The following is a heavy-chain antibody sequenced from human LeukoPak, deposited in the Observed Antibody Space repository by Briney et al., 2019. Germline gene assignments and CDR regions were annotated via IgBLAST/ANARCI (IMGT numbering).Heavy chain of an antibody. Sequence: ASVKVSCKVSGYTLTELSMHWVRQAPGKGLEWMGGFDPEDGETIYAQKFQGRVTMTEDTSTDTAYMELSSLRSEDTAVYYCATWWEQRSMVRGVITGAFDIWGQGTMVTVSS. V-gene: IGHV1-24*01. CDR1: GYTLTELS. J-gene: IGHJ3*02. CDR2: FDPEDGET. CDR3: ATWWEQRSMVRGVITGAFDI. D-gene: IGHD3-10*01.